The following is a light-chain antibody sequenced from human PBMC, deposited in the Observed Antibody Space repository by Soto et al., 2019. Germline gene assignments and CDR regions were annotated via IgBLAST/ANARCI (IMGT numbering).Light chain of an antibody. Sequence: QSVLTQPASVSGSPGQSITISRTGTSSDVGDYNYVSWYQQHPGKAPKLMIYEVSNRPSGVSNRFSGSKSGNTASLTISGLQAEDEADYYCSSYTSSSTLYVFGTGTKVTVL. CDR2: EVS. CDR1: SSDVGDYNY. CDR3: SSYTSSSTLYV. J-gene: IGLJ1*01. V-gene: IGLV2-14*01.